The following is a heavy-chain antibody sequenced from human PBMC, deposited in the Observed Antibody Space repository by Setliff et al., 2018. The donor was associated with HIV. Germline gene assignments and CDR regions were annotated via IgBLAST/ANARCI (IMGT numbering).Heavy chain of an antibody. CDR2: INGDGSST. J-gene: IGHJ4*02. CDR1: GFTFSNNW. CDR3: AKFSGRYTYRKFIDS. Sequence: GGSLRLSCAASGFTFSNNWMHWVRQAPGKGLVWVSRINGDGSSTLYADSVKGRFTISRDNSKNTLYLQMNSLRVEETAVYYCAKFSGRYTYRKFIDSWGQGTLVTVSS. V-gene: IGHV3-74*01. D-gene: IGHD1-26*01.